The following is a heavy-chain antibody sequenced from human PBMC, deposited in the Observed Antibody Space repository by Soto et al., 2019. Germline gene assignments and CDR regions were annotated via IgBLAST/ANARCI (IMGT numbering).Heavy chain of an antibody. Sequence: ASVKVSCKASGYTFTGYYMHWVRQAPGQGLEWMGWINPNSGGTNYAQKFQGWVTMTRDTSISTAYMELSRLRSDDTAVYYCVIAVAGTKTYFDYWGQGTLVTVSS. J-gene: IGHJ4*02. CDR3: VIAVAGTKTYFDY. CDR2: INPNSGGT. D-gene: IGHD6-19*01. CDR1: GYTFTGYY. V-gene: IGHV1-2*04.